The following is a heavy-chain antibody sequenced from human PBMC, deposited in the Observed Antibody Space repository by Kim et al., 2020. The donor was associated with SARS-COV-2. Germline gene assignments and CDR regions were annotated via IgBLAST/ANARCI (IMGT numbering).Heavy chain of an antibody. J-gene: IGHJ4*02. CDR3: TRDGGSLRYFDWLFY. Sequence: ASVKGRFTISRDDYKSIAYLQMNSLKTEDTAVYYCTRDGGSLRYFDWLFYWGQGTLVTVSS. V-gene: IGHV3-49*02. D-gene: IGHD3-9*01.